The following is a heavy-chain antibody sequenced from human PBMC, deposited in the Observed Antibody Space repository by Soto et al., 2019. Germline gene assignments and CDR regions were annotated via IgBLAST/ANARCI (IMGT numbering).Heavy chain of an antibody. V-gene: IGHV3-11*01. Sequence: QVQLVESGGGLVKPGGSLRLSCAASGFTFSDYYMSWIRQAPGKGLEWVSYISSSGSTIYYADSVKGRFTISRDNAKKSLYLQMNSLRAEDTAVYYCASLILGYCSGGSCYSDAFDIWGRGTMVTVSS. J-gene: IGHJ3*02. CDR2: ISSSGSTI. D-gene: IGHD2-15*01. CDR3: ASLILGYCSGGSCYSDAFDI. CDR1: GFTFSDYY.